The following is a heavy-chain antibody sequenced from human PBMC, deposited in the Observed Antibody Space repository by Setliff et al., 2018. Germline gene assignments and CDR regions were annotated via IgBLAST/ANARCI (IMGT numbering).Heavy chain of an antibody. CDR1: GFTFTSYA. Sequence: GGSLRLSCAASGFTFTSYAMTWVRQAPGKGLEWVSTVSGAGDFTYYADSVKGRFTISRDNSKNTLFLQMNSLRAEDTAVYYCAKEETAGQVGGPSDYWGQGTLVTVSS. CDR2: VSGAGDFT. D-gene: IGHD2-21*02. CDR3: AKEETAGQVGGPSDY. V-gene: IGHV3-23*01. J-gene: IGHJ4*02.